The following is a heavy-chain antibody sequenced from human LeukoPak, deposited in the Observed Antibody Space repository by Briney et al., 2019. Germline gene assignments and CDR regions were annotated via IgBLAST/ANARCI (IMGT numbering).Heavy chain of an antibody. CDR1: GFTFSSYA. Sequence: GGSLRLSCAASGFTFSSYAMSWVRQAPGKGLEWVSAISGSGGSTYYAGSVKGRFTISRDNSKNTLYLQMNSLRAEDTAVYYCAKFRAARGGFDAFDIWGQGTMVTVSS. V-gene: IGHV3-23*01. D-gene: IGHD6-6*01. J-gene: IGHJ3*02. CDR3: AKFRAARGGFDAFDI. CDR2: ISGSGGST.